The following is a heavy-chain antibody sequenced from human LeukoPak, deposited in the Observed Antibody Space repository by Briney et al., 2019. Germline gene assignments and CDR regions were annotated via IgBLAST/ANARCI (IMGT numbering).Heavy chain of an antibody. CDR3: ASFSLLNASPARFGELFYYFDY. Sequence: SETLSLTCTVSGDSISSSSYYWEWIRQPPGKGLEWIGNIYHSGSTYYNPSLKSRVTLSVDTSKNQFSLKLSSVTAADTAVYYCASFSLLNASPARFGELFYYFDYWGQGTLVTVSS. V-gene: IGHV4-39*07. J-gene: IGHJ4*02. CDR1: GDSISSSSYY. CDR2: IYHSGST. D-gene: IGHD3-10*01.